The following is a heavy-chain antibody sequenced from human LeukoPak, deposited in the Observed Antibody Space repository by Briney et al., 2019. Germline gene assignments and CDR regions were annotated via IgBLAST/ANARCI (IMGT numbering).Heavy chain of an antibody. V-gene: IGHV3-21*01. Sequence: PGGSLRLSCAGSGFTFSSYTMNWVRQAPGKELEWVSSISSSATYIYYADSVRGRFTISRDDAKNSLFLHMNSLRAEDTAVYYCATWDDYGDYVAFEYWGQGTLVTVSP. J-gene: IGHJ4*02. CDR3: ATWDDYGDYVAFEY. CDR2: ISSSATYI. D-gene: IGHD4-17*01. CDR1: GFTFSSYT.